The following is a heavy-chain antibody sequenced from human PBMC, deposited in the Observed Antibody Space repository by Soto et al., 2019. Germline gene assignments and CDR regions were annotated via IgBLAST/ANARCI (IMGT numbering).Heavy chain of an antibody. V-gene: IGHV3-30-3*01. Sequence: QVQLVESGGGVVQPGRSLRLSCAASGFTFSSYAMHWVCQAPGKGLEWVAVISYDGSNKYYADSVKGRFTISRDNSKNTLYLQMNSLRAEDTAVYYCARDVYSSSSYFDYWGQGTLVTVSS. CDR3: ARDVYSSSSYFDY. CDR2: ISYDGSNK. D-gene: IGHD6-6*01. J-gene: IGHJ4*02. CDR1: GFTFSSYA.